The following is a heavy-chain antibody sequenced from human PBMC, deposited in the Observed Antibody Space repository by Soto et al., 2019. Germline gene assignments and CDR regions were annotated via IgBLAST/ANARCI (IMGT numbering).Heavy chain of an antibody. D-gene: IGHD2-15*01. CDR3: ARAVVVVAATVPPHYYYGMDV. J-gene: IGHJ6*02. V-gene: IGHV3-74*01. Sequence: GGSLRLSCAASGFTFSSYWMHWVLQAPWKGLVWVSRINSDGSSTSYADSVKGRFTISRDNAKNTLYLQMNSLRAEDTAVYYCARAVVVVAATVPPHYYYGMDVWGQGTTVTVSS. CDR2: INSDGSST. CDR1: GFTFSSYW.